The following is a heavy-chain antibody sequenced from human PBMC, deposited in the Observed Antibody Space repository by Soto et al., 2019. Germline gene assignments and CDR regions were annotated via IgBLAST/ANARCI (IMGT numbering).Heavy chain of an antibody. D-gene: IGHD2-2*01. V-gene: IGHV3-33*01. J-gene: IGHJ4*02. CDR3: VRDGYFSTGFGKDY. CDR2: IWFNGINK. Sequence: QVQLVESGGGVVQPGRSLRLSCAASGFNFNNYGMHWVRQAPGKGLEWVAFIWFNGINKYYAESVKGRFAISRDNSENSLFLQMDSLRVDDTGVYYCVRDGYFSTGFGKDYWGQGTLVTVSS. CDR1: GFNFNNYG.